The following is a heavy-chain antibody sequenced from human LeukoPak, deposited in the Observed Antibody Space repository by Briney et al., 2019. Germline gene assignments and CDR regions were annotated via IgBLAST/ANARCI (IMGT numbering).Heavy chain of an antibody. Sequence: SETLSLTCTVSGDSISSYYWSWIRQPPGKGLEWIGYIYYSGFTKYNPSLKSRVTISVDTSKNQFSLRLSSVTAADTAVYYCARAPPLGYCSGGTCYSAFWDYWGQGTLVTVSS. J-gene: IGHJ4*02. CDR1: GDSISSYY. V-gene: IGHV4-59*01. CDR2: IYYSGFT. CDR3: ARAPPLGYCSGGTCYSAFWDY. D-gene: IGHD2-15*01.